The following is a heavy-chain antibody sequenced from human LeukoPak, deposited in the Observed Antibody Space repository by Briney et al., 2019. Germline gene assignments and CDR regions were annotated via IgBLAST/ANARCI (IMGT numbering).Heavy chain of an antibody. D-gene: IGHD2-21*02. V-gene: IGHV1-8*01. CDR1: GYTFTSYD. CDR2: MNPNSGNT. Sequence: ASVKVSCKASGYTFTSYDINWVRQATGQGLEWMGWMNPNSGNTGYAQKFQGRVTMTRNTSISTAYMELSSLRSEDTAVYYCARGTRKLSGDPAYYFDYWGQGTLVTVSS. CDR3: ARGTRKLSGDPAYYFDY. J-gene: IGHJ4*02.